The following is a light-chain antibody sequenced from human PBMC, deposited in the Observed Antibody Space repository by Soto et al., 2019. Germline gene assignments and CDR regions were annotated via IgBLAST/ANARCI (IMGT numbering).Light chain of an antibody. J-gene: IGKJ4*01. CDR2: GAS. CDR3: QQYNKWPPIT. Sequence: ETMMTQSPATLSVSPGERATLSCRASQSVGSLLAWYQQKPGQSPRLLIYGASTRATGVPDRFSGSGSGTEFTLTISNLQSEDFAVYYCQQYNKWPPITFGGGTKVEIK. V-gene: IGKV3-15*01. CDR1: QSVGSL.